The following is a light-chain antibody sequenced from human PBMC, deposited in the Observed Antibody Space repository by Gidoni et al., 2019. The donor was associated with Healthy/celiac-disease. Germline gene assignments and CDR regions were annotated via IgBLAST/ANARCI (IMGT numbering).Light chain of an antibody. V-gene: IGKV1-39*01. CDR2: AAS. Sequence: DIQMTQSPSSLSASVGDRVTITCRASQSISSYLNWYQQKQGKAPKLLIYAASSLQSGVPSRFSGSGSGTDFTLTISSLQPEDFATYYCQQSYSTPPATFGPGTKVDIK. CDR3: QQSYSTPPAT. CDR1: QSISSY. J-gene: IGKJ3*01.